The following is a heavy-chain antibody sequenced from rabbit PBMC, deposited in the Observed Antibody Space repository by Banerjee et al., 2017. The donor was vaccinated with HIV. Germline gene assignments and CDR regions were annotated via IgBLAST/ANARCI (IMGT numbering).Heavy chain of an antibody. CDR1: GFDFSSYF. D-gene: IGHD6-1*01. V-gene: IGHV1S7*01. CDR2: IYAGKGST. J-gene: IGHJ4*01. Sequence: QLKETGGGLVQPGGSLTLSCKASGFDFSSYFMSWVRQTPGKGLEWIGFIYAGKGSTDYANWVNGRFTISSHNAQNTLYLQLNSLTAADTATYFCVRAPYAGYVGYEYGTGRFNLWGPGTLV. CDR3: VRAPYAGYVGYEYGTGRFNL.